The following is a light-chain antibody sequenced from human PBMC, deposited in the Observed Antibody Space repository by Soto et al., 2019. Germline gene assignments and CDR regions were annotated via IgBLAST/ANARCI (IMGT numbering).Light chain of an antibody. CDR2: AAS. J-gene: IGKJ2*01. V-gene: IGKV1-39*01. CDR1: QSITTY. Sequence: DIQMTQSPSSLSASVGDRVTITCRTSQSITTYLNWYQQKPGKAPNLLIYAASSLQGGVPNRFSGSGSGTDFTLTISSLQPEDVATYYCQQSYSTPYTFGQGTKLEIK. CDR3: QQSYSTPYT.